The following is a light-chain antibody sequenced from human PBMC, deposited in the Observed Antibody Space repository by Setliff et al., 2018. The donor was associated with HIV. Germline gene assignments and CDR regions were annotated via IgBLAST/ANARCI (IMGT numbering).Light chain of an antibody. CDR1: QSISSW. J-gene: IGKJ1*01. CDR2: KAS. Sequence: DIQMTQSPSTLSVSVGDRVTITCRASQSISSWLAWYQQKPGKAPKLLIYKASSLESGVPSRFSGSGSGTEFTLTISSLQPDDFATYYCQQYNSYPRRTFGQGTKVDIK. CDR3: QQYNSYPRRT. V-gene: IGKV1-5*03.